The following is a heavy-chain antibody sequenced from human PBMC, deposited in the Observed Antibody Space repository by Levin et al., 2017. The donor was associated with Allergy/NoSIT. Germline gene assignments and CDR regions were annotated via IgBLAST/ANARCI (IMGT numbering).Heavy chain of an antibody. CDR3: ARINIVVLPSANFDY. CDR2: INYSGNT. V-gene: IGHV4-39*01. Sequence: KPSETLSLTCTVSGGSIGTNSFYWGWIRQPPGKGLEWIGSINYSGNTYYNPSLKSRVTIFIDTSNNQFSLKLNSVTAADTAVYYCARINIVVLPSANFDYWGQGALVTVSS. D-gene: IGHD2-2*01. CDR1: GGSIGTNSFY. J-gene: IGHJ4*02.